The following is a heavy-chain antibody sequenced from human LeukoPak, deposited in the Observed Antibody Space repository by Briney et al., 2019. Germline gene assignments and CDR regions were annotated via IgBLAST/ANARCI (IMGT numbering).Heavy chain of an antibody. CDR3: ARGGYYGSGNDFRFDP. V-gene: IGHV4-59*01. J-gene: IGHJ5*02. Sequence: SETLSLTCTVSGGSISSYYWSWIRQSPGKGLECIGYIHYTGSTNYNHSLKSRVTISVETSKNQFSLKLKSVTAADTAVYYCARGGYYGSGNDFRFDPWGQGTLVTVSS. CDR2: IHYTGST. CDR1: GGSISSYY. D-gene: IGHD3-10*01.